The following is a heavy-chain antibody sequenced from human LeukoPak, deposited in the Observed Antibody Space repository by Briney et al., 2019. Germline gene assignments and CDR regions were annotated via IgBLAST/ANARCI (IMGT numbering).Heavy chain of an antibody. CDR1: GFTYSIYA. D-gene: IGHD6-19*01. CDR2: ISNGASTT. CDR3: AKGGSGWSRDYFDC. V-gene: IGHV3-23*01. J-gene: IGHJ4*02. Sequence: GGSLRLSCAASGFTYSIYAMGGVRRAPGKGREGVSSISNGASTTNYADSVKGRFTISRDNSKNTVYLQMNSLRAEDTAAYYCAKGGSGWSRDYFDCWGQGTLITVSS.